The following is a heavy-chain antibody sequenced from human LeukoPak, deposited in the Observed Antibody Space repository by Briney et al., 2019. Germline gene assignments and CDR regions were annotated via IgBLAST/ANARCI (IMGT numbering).Heavy chain of an antibody. V-gene: IGHV3-33*08. CDR1: GFTFSGSA. Sequence: GGSLKLSCAAYGFTFSGSAMHWVRQAPGKGLEWVAVIWYDGSNKYYADSVKGRFTISRDNSKNTLYLQMNSLRAEDTAVYYCASGSGSYYNNYFDYWGQGTLVTVSS. J-gene: IGHJ4*02. D-gene: IGHD3-10*01. CDR3: ASGSGSYYNNYFDY. CDR2: IWYDGSNK.